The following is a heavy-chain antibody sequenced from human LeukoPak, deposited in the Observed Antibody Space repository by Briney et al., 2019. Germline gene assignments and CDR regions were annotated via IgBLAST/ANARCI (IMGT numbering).Heavy chain of an antibody. CDR3: ARTDQFGPGYYGSGSYSHSWFDP. CDR1: GFIFSNYG. Sequence: PGGTLRLSCTTSGFIFSNYGMSWIRQPAGEGLEWVGHIYSTGSTLYNPSLKTRVTLSVDRSKNQFSLSLNSVTAADTAVYYCARTDQFGPGYYGSGSYSHSWFDPWGQGTLVTVSS. CDR2: IYSTGST. D-gene: IGHD3-10*01. V-gene: IGHV4-4*07. J-gene: IGHJ5*02.